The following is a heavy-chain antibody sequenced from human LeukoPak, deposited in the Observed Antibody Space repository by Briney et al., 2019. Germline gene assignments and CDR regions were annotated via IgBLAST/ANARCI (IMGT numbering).Heavy chain of an antibody. Sequence: PGGSLRLSCAASGFTFSSYGMHWVRQAPGKGLEWVAFIRYDGSNKYYADSVKGRFTISRDNSKNSLYLQMNSLRAEDTAVYYCARGGAHVGHLWFHMDVWGKGTTVTVSS. CDR3: ARGGAHVGHLWFHMDV. V-gene: IGHV3-30*02. J-gene: IGHJ6*03. D-gene: IGHD3-10*01. CDR2: IRYDGSNK. CDR1: GFTFSSYG.